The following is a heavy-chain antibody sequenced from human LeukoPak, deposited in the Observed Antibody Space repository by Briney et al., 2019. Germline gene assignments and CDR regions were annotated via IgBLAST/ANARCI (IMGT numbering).Heavy chain of an antibody. V-gene: IGHV1-18*01. J-gene: IGHJ4*02. Sequence: ASVKVSCKASGYTFTSYGISWVRQAPGQGLEWMGWISACNGNTNYAQKLQGRVTMTTDTSTSTAYMELRSLRSDDTAVYYCAREAVVVAATLPFDYWGQGTLVTVSS. CDR2: ISACNGNT. D-gene: IGHD2-15*01. CDR1: GYTFTSYG. CDR3: AREAVVVAATLPFDY.